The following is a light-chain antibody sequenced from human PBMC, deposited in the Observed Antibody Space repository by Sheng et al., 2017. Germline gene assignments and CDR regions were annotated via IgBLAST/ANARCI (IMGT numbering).Light chain of an antibody. CDR1: QGISSY. J-gene: IGKJ5*01. CDR2: AAS. CDR3: QQLNSYPIT. V-gene: IGKV1-9*01. Sequence: DIQLTQSPSLPVCICRRPESPITCRASQGISSYLAWYQQGPGKAPKLLIYAASTLQSGVPSRFSGSGSGTEFTLTISSLQPEDFATXYCQQLNSYPITFGQGTR.